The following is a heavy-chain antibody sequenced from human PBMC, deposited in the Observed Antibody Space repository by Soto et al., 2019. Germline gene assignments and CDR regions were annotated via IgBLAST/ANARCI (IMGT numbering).Heavy chain of an antibody. V-gene: IGHV4-59*01. J-gene: IGHJ6*02. CDR1: GGSISSYY. D-gene: IGHD3-9*01. CDR3: ARDAHVGGYYDILTGYSYYYGMDV. CDR2: IYYSGST. Sequence: SETLSLTCTVSGGSISSYYWSWIRQPPGKGLEWIGYIYYSGSTNYNPSLKSRVTISVDTSKNQFSLKLSSVTAADTAVYYCARDAHVGGYYDILTGYSYYYGMDVWGQGTTVTVS.